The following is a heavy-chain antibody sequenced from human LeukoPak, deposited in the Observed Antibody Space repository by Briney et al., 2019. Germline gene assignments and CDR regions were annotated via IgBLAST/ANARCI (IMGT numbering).Heavy chain of an antibody. V-gene: IGHV4-59*08. J-gene: IGHJ3*02. CDR2: IYYSGST. CDR3: AGYYDSSGYHRTFDI. CDR1: GGSISSYY. Sequence: SETLSLTCTVSGGSISSYYWSWIRQPPGKGLEWIGYIYYSGSTNYNPSLKSRVTISVDTSKNQFSLKLSSVTAADTAMYYCAGYYDSSGYHRTFDIWGQGTMVTVSS. D-gene: IGHD3-22*01.